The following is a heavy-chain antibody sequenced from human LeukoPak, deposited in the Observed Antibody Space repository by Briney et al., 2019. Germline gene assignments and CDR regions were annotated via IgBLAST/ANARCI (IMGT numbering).Heavy chain of an antibody. J-gene: IGHJ5*02. CDR3: AREGAGPGIDP. D-gene: IGHD3-16*01. CDR1: GYSIISGFS. V-gene: IGHV4-38-2*02. Sequence: SETLSLTCAVSGYSIISGFSWGWFRQPPGKVLEWLGAISYNGITDYNPSLKSRVTISLHTSKNQFSLRLTSVTAADTALYYCAREGAGPGIDPWGQGTLVTVSS. CDR2: ISYNGIT.